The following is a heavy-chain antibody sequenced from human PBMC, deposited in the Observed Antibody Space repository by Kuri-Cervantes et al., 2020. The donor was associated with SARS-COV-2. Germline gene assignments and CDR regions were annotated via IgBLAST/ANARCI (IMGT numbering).Heavy chain of an antibody. D-gene: IGHD4-23*01. CDR2: ISYDGSNK. J-gene: IGHJ6*02. CDR3: AGDLFGGGGYYYGMDV. V-gene: IGHV3-30-3*01. CDR1: GFTFSSYA. Sequence: GESLKISCAASGFTFSSYAMHWIRQAPGKGLEWVAVISYDGSNKYYAGSVKGRFTISRDNSKNTLYLQMYSLRAEDTAVYYCAGDLFGGGGYYYGMDVWGQGTTVTVSS.